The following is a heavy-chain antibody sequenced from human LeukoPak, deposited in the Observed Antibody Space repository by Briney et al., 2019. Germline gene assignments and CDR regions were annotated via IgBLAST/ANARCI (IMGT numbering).Heavy chain of an antibody. V-gene: IGHV3-23*01. D-gene: IGHD3-16*02. CDR1: GFTFSSYA. CDR2: ISASGGST. J-gene: IGHJ4*02. CDR3: AKDALISFRGAWSQSDY. Sequence: PGGSLRLSCAASGFTFSSYAMSWVRQAPGKGLEWVSGISASGGSTYYADSVKGRLTISRDNSKNTLFLQMNSLRAEDTAVYYCAKDALISFRGAWSQSDYWGQGTLVTVSS.